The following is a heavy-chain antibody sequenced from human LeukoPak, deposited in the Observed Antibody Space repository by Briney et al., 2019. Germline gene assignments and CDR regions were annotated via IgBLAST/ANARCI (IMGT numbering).Heavy chain of an antibody. CDR2: IKPINGDT. CDR3: AAFGDSYATLTDYYYMDV. V-gene: IGHV1-2*02. Sequence: AASVKVSCKASGYTFTEYYMHWVRQAPGQGLEWMGWIKPINGDTNYVKKFQGRVTMTRDTSISTAYMELSRLSTDDTAMYYCAAFGDSYATLTDYYYMDVWGTGTTVTVSS. D-gene: IGHD3-16*01. CDR1: GYTFTEYY. J-gene: IGHJ6*03.